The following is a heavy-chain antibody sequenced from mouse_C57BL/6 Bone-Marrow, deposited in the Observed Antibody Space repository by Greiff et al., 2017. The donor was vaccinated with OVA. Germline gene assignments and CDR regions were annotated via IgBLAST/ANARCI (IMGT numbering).Heavy chain of an antibody. CDR2: INPSSGYT. V-gene: IGHV1-7*01. D-gene: IGHD1-1*01. J-gene: IGHJ3*01. CDR3: ARIHYGSSSWFAY. CDR1: GYTFTSYW. Sequence: QVQLQQSGAELAKPGASVKLSCKASGYTFTSYWMHWVKQRPGQGLEWIGHINPSSGYTKYNQKFKDKATLTADKSSSTAYMQLSSLTYEDSAVYYCARIHYGSSSWFAYWGQGTLVTVSA.